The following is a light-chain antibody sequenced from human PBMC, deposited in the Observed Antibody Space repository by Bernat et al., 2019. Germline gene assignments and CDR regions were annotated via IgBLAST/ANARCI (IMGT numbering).Light chain of an antibody. CDR3: SSYTSSSTLV. CDR2: DVS. V-gene: IGLV2-14*03. CDR1: SSDVGGYNY. Sequence: QSALTQPASVSGSPGQSITISCTGTSSDVGGYNYVSWYQQHPGKAPKPMIYDVSNRPSGISNRFSGSKSGNTAPLTISGLLAEDEADYYCSSYTSSSTLVFGGGTKLTVL. J-gene: IGLJ3*02.